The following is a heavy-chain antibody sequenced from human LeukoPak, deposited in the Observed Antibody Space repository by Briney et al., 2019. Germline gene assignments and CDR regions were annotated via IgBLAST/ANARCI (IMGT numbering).Heavy chain of an antibody. V-gene: IGHV1-8*01. CDR2: MNPNSGNT. CDR1: GYTFTSYD. Sequence: GASVKVSCKASGYTFTSYDINWVRQATGQGLEWMGWMNPNSGNTGYAQKFQGRVTMTRNTSISTAYMELSSLRSEDTAVYYCARVVPNWRVRRLGRYYYGIDVWGQGTTVTVSS. D-gene: IGHD6-6*01. CDR3: ARVVPNWRVRRLGRYYYGIDV. J-gene: IGHJ6*02.